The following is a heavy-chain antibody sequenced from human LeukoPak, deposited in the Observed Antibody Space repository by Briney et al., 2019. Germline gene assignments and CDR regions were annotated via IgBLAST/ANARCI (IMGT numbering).Heavy chain of an antibody. J-gene: IGHJ4*02. CDR1: GGSISSYY. CDR2: IYYSGST. D-gene: IGHD5-24*01. CDR3: ARLEMATTLFDY. Sequence: SETLSLTCTVSGGSISSYYWSWIRQPPGKGLEWIGYIYYSGSTNYNPSLKSRVTISVDTSKNQFSLKLSSVTAADTAVYYCARLEMATTLFDYWGQGTLVTVSS. V-gene: IGHV4-59*01.